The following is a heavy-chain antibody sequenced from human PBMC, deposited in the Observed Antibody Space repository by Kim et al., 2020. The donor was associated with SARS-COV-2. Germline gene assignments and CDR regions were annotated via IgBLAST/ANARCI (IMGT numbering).Heavy chain of an antibody. CDR2: INPSGGST. J-gene: IGHJ6*03. CDR1: GYTFTSYY. D-gene: IGHD6-6*01. Sequence: ASVKVSCKASGYTFTSYYMHWVRQAPGQGLEWMGIINPSGGSTSYAQKFQGRVTMTRDTSTSTVYMELSSLRSEDTAVYYCARDGSTEQLAPLYYYYYYMDVWGKGTTVTVSS. V-gene: IGHV1-46*01. CDR3: ARDGSTEQLAPLYYYYYYMDV.